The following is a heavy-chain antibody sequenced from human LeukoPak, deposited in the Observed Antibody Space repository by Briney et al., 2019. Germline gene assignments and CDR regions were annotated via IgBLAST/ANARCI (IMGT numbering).Heavy chain of an antibody. D-gene: IGHD1-26*01. CDR3: GANYFDY. V-gene: IGHV3-9*01. J-gene: IGHJ4*02. CDR1: GFTFDDFA. CDR2: ISWNSGSI. Sequence: PGGSLRLSCAASGFTFDDFAMHWVRQAPGKGLEWVSGISWNSGSIAYADSVKGRFTISRDNAKNSLYLQMNSLRAEDTAVYYCGANYFDYWGQGTLVTVSS.